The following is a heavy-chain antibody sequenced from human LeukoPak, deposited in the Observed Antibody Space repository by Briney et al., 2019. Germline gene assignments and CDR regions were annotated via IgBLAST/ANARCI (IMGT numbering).Heavy chain of an antibody. CDR1: GYTFTGYY. Sequence: ASVKVSCKASGYTFTGYYMHWVRQAPGQGLEWMGRINPNSGGTNYAQKFQGRVTMTRDTSISTAYMELSRLRSDDTAAYYCARAPQITMVRGVIIPFDYWGQGTLVTVSS. D-gene: IGHD3-10*01. CDR3: ARAPQITMVRGVIIPFDY. CDR2: INPNSGGT. J-gene: IGHJ4*02. V-gene: IGHV1-2*06.